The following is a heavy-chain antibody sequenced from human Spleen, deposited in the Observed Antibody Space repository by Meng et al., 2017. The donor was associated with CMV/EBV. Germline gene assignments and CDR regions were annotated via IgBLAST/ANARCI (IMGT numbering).Heavy chain of an antibody. D-gene: IGHD6-6*01. CDR1: GGSISSSSYY. CDR3: ARGDGYSSSSGAFDI. J-gene: IGHJ3*02. V-gene: IGHV4-39*07. CDR2: IYYSGST. Sequence: SETLSLTCTVSGGSISSSSYYWGWIRQPPGKGLEWIGSIYYSGSTYYNPSLKSRVTISVDTSKNQFSLKLSSVTAADTAVYYCARGDGYSSSSGAFDIWGQGTMVTVS.